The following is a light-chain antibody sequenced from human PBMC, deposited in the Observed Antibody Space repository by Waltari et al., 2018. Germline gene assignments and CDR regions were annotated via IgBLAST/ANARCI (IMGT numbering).Light chain of an antibody. CDR2: GAS. CDR3: QHYVRLPAT. CDR1: QSVGTS. V-gene: IGKV3-20*01. J-gene: IGKJ1*01. Sequence: VLTQSPGTLSLSPGERATLACRASQSVGTSLAWYQQKPGQAPSLLIYGASRRATGIPDRFSGSGSGTDFSLTISRLEPEDFAVYYCQHYVRLPATFGQGTKVEI.